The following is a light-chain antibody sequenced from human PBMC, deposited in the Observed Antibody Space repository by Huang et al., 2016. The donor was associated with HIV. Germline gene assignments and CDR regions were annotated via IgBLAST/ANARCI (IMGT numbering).Light chain of an antibody. V-gene: IGKV1-5*03. CDR1: QSISRC. Sequence: DIQMTQSPSTLSASVGDRVTITCRASQSISRCVAWYQQKPGKAPKILIYKASSLQSGVPSRFSGSGSGTEFTLTISSLHPDDFATYYCQQYNSYSYTFGQGTKLEIK. CDR3: QQYNSYSYT. J-gene: IGKJ2*01. CDR2: KAS.